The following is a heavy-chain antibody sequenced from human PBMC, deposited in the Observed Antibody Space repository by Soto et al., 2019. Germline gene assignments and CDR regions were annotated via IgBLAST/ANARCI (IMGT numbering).Heavy chain of an antibody. J-gene: IGHJ1*01. V-gene: IGHV3-23*01. CDR3: AKGVPGIAVAGTGYFQH. CDR2: ISGSGDST. CDR1: GFTFSSYA. Sequence: GGSLRLSCAASGFTFSSYAMSWVRQAPGKELEWVSGISGSGDSTYYADSVKGRFTISRDNSKNTLYLQMNSLRAEDTAVYYCAKGVPGIAVAGTGYFQHWGQGTLVTVS. D-gene: IGHD6-19*01.